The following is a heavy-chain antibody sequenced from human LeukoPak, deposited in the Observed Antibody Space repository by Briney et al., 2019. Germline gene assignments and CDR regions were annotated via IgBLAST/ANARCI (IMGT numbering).Heavy chain of an antibody. J-gene: IGHJ5*02. CDR2: VYYVGTP. Sequence: PSETLSLTCSLSGGSVGDPFSYWPWIRRPPGKGLEWIGSVYYVGTPNYNSSLKGRVSISIDTSRNVISLEVSSVTAEDTAVYYCATNTTSSPWLDPWGQGTLVTVSS. D-gene: IGHD6-6*01. CDR3: ATNTTSSPWLDP. CDR1: GGSVGDPFSY. V-gene: IGHV4-61*01.